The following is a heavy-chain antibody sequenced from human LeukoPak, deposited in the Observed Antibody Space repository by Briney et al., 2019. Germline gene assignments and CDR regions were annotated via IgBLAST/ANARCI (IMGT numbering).Heavy chain of an antibody. V-gene: IGHV3-7*01. Sequence: GGSLRLSCAASGFTFRSYWMSWVRQAPGKGLEWVANIKHDGNERYYVASVRGRFTVSRDNSKKSLYLQMSSLRVEDTALYSCVRYDRYGGPDYWGQGTRVSVSS. CDR2: IKHDGNER. J-gene: IGHJ4*02. CDR3: VRYDRYGGPDY. CDR1: GFTFRSYW. D-gene: IGHD4-23*01.